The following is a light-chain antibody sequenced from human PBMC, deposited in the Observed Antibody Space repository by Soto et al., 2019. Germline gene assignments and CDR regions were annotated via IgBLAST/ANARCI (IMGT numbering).Light chain of an antibody. J-gene: IGKJ4*01. CDR2: AAS. V-gene: IGKV1-17*01. CDR1: QGIGND. Sequence: DIQMTQSPSSLSASVGDRVTITCRASQGIGNDLGWFQQEPGKAPKRLIYAASSLQSGVPSRFSGSGSGTEFTLTISSLQPEDYATNYCLQSRSYPYTFGGGTKGEIK. CDR3: LQSRSYPYT.